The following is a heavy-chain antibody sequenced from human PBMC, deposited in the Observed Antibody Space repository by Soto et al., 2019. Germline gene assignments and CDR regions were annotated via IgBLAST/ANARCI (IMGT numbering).Heavy chain of an antibody. CDR3: VRVHTGCYAFSLDDY. J-gene: IGHJ4*02. D-gene: IGHD2-2*01. CDR2: INSDGGST. CDR1: GFTFSSYW. Sequence: EVQLVESGGGLVQPGGSLRLSCAASGFTFSSYWMHWVRQAPGKGLVWVSRINSDGGSTPYADSVKARCTISRDTAKNTLYLQMHSLRAVDTSVYYCVRVHTGCYAFSLDDYGGQGALVTVSS. V-gene: IGHV3-74*01.